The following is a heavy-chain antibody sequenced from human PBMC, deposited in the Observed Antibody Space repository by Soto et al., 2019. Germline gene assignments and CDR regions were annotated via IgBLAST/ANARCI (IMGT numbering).Heavy chain of an antibody. J-gene: IGHJ3*02. CDR3: ARDLGYYYDSSGYYDAFDI. V-gene: IGHV4-4*02. CDR2: IYHSGST. Sequence: SETLSLTCAVSGGSISSSNWWSWVRQPPGKGLEWIGEIYHSGSTNYNPSLKSRVTISVDKSKNQFSLKLSSVTAADTAVYYCARDLGYYYDSSGYYDAFDIWGQGTMVTVSS. D-gene: IGHD3-22*01. CDR1: GGSISSSNW.